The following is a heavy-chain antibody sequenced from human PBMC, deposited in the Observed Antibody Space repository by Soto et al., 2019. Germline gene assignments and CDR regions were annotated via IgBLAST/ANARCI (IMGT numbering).Heavy chain of an antibody. CDR3: ARVKIEYSSSGWFDP. V-gene: IGHV1-18*01. Sequence: QVQLVQSGAEVKKPGASVKVSCKASGYTFTSYGISWVRQAPGQGLEWMGWISAYNGNTNYAQKLQGRVTMTTDTSTSTAYMELRSLRSDDTAVYYFARVKIEYSSSGWFDPWGQGTLVTVSS. D-gene: IGHD6-6*01. CDR2: ISAYNGNT. J-gene: IGHJ5*02. CDR1: GYTFTSYG.